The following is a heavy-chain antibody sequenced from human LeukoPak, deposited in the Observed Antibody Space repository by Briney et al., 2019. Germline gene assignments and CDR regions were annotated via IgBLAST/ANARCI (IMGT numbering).Heavy chain of an antibody. D-gene: IGHD3-16*02. J-gene: IGHJ4*02. CDR1: GFSFSIYA. Sequence: GGSLRLSCAASGFSFSIYAMSWVRQAPGKGLEWVSAISGSGGTTYYADSVKGGFTVSRDNSMSTLYLQMNSLRAEDTAVYYCARGQGGVMITFGGVIVFDYWGQGTLVPVSS. V-gene: IGHV3-23*01. CDR2: ISGSGGTT. CDR3: ARGQGGVMITFGGVIVFDY.